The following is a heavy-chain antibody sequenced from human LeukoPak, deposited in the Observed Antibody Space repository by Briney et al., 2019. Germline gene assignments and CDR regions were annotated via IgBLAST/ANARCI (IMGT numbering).Heavy chain of an antibody. J-gene: IGHJ4*02. CDR1: GFTFSNYG. V-gene: IGHV3-23*01. D-gene: IGHD7-27*01. CDR2: ISGGGGIT. CDR3: AKDLAWGLDY. Sequence: GGSLRLSCAASGFTFSNYGMSWVRQAPGKGLEWVSAISGGGGITYYADSVMGRFTISRDNSKNTLYLQMNNLRAEDTAVYYCAKDLAWGLDYWGQGTPVTVSS.